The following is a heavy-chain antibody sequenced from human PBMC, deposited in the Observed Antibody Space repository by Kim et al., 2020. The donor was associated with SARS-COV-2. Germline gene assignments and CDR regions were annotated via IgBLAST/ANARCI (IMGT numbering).Heavy chain of an antibody. V-gene: IGHV1-46*01. J-gene: IGHJ4*02. CDR3: ARDRYYDILTGYRDYFDY. D-gene: IGHD3-9*01. CDR1: GYTFTSYY. CDR2: INPSGGST. Sequence: ASVKVSCKASGYTFTSYYMHWVRQAPGQGLEWMGIINPSGGSTSYAQKFQGRVTMTRDTSTSTVYMELSSLRSEDTAVYYCARDRYYDILTGYRDYFDYWGQGTLVTVSS.